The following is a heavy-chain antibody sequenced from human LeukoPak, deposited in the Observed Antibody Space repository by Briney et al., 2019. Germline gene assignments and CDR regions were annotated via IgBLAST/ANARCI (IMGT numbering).Heavy chain of an antibody. V-gene: IGHV4-61*02. D-gene: IGHD3-16*01. Sequence: SETLSLTCTVSGGSISSGSYYWSWIRQPAGKGLEWIGRIYTSGSTNYNPSLKSRVTISVDTSKNQFSLKLTSLTAADTAVYYCARGGGGRFDPWGQGTLVTVSS. CDR1: GGSISSGSYY. CDR3: ARGGGGRFDP. CDR2: IYTSGST. J-gene: IGHJ5*02.